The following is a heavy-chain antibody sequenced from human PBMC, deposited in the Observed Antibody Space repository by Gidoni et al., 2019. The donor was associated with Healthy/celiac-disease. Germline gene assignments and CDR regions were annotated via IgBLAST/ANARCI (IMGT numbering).Heavy chain of an antibody. CDR3: AREDIPAYYDFWRAGLAY. D-gene: IGHD3-3*01. Sequence: QVQLVESGGGVVQPGRSLRLSCAASGFTFSSYAMHWVRQAPGKGLEWVAVISYDGSNKYYADSVKGRFTISRDNSKNTLYLQMNSLRAEDTAVYYCAREDIPAYYDFWRAGLAYWGQGTLVTVSS. J-gene: IGHJ4*02. CDR1: GFTFSSYA. CDR2: ISYDGSNK. V-gene: IGHV3-30*04.